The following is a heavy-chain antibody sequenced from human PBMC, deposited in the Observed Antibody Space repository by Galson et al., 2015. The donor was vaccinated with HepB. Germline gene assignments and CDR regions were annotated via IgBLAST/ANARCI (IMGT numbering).Heavy chain of an antibody. CDR2: IIPILGIA. CDR1: GGTFSSYA. J-gene: IGHJ5*02. Sequence: SVKVSCKASGGTFSSYAISWVRQAPGQGLEWMGRIIPILGIANYAQKFQGRVTITADKSTSTAYMELSSLRSEDTAVYYCASRSEGYSYGSTRGWFDPWGQGTLVTVSS. D-gene: IGHD5-18*01. V-gene: IGHV1-69*04. CDR3: ASRSEGYSYGSTRGWFDP.